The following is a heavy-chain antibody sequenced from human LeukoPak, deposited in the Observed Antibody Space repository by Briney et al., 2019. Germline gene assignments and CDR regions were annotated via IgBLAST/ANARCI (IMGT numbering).Heavy chain of an antibody. Sequence: SETLSLTCTVSGYSISSGYYWGWIRQPPGKGLEWIGSIYHSGSTYYNPSLKSRVTISVDTSKNQFSLKLSSVTAADTAVYYCAREGTMVRGAPYWFDPWGQGTLVTVSS. V-gene: IGHV4-38-2*02. CDR3: AREGTMVRGAPYWFDP. D-gene: IGHD3-10*01. CDR2: IYHSGST. CDR1: GYSISSGYY. J-gene: IGHJ5*02.